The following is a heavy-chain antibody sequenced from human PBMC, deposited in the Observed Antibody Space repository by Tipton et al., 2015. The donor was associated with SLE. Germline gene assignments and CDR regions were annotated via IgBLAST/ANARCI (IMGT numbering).Heavy chain of an antibody. J-gene: IGHJ4*02. CDR3: ARRGLQGVFDY. CDR2: IYYSGST. Sequence: TLSLTCGISGGSLSTNDFWSWVRQLPGKGLEWIGSIYYSGSTYSNPSLKSRVTISVDPSKNQFSLKLSSVTAADTAVYYCARRGLQGVFDYWGQGTLVTVSS. V-gene: IGHV4-4*02. CDR1: GGSLSTNDF. D-gene: IGHD3-10*01.